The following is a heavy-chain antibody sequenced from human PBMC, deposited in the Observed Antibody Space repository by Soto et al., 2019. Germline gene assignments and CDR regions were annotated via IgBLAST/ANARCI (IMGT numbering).Heavy chain of an antibody. CDR2: IIPIFGTA. CDR1: GGTFSSYA. D-gene: IGHD6-19*01. J-gene: IGHJ4*02. CDR3: ARHNGYSSGWYYFDY. Sequence: SVKVSCTASGGTFSSYAISWVRQAPGQGLEWMGGIIPIFGTANYAQKFQGRVTITADGSTSTAYMELSSLRSEDTAVDYCARHNGYSSGWYYFDYWGQGTLVTVSS. V-gene: IGHV1-69*13.